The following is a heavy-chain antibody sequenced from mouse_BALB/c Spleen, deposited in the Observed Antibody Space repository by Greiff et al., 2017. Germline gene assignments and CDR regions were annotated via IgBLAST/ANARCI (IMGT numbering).Heavy chain of an antibody. CDR3: ARDGYSFDY. J-gene: IGHJ2*01. V-gene: IGHV2-9*02. CDR2: IWAGGST. CDR1: GFSLTSYG. Sequence: VKLMESGPGLVAPSQSLSLTCTVSGFSLTSYGVHWVRQPPGKGLEWLGVIWAGGSTNYNSALMSRLSISKDNSKSQVFLKMNSLQTDDTAMYYCARDGYSFDYWGQGTTLTVSS. D-gene: IGHD2-2*01.